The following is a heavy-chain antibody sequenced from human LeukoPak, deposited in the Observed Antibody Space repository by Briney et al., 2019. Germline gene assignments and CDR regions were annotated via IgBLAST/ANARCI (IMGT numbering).Heavy chain of an antibody. D-gene: IGHD2-2*02. J-gene: IGHJ4*02. CDR2: IKEDGSKK. V-gene: IGHV3-7*01. Sequence: GGSLRLSCVASGFMSTTNWMAWVRQAPGKGLEWVANIKEDGSKKYYVDSVEGRFTISRDNAKNSLYLQMNSLRAEDTAVYYCANTILTGALWGQGTLVTVSS. CDR3: ANTILTGAL. CDR1: GFMSTTNW.